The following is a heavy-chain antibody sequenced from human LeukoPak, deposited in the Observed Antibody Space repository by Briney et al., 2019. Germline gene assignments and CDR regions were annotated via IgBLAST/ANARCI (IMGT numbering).Heavy chain of an antibody. CDR2: INHSGST. CDR1: GVSFSGYY. CDR3: ARIYYGDYDEVQYYFDY. J-gene: IGHJ4*02. Sequence: SETLSLTCAVYGVSFSGYYWSWIRQPPGKGLEWIGEINHSGSTNYNPSLKSRVTISVDTSKNQFSLKLSSVTAADTAVYYCARIYYGDYDEVQYYFDYWGQGTLVTVSS. D-gene: IGHD4-17*01. V-gene: IGHV4-34*01.